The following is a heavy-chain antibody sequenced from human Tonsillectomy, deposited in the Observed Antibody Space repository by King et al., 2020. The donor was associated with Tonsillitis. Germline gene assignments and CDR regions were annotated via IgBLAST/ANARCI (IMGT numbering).Heavy chain of an antibody. CDR3: AKDNLWLEGNLDY. J-gene: IGHJ4*02. Sequence: VQLVESGGGLVQPGGSLRLSCAASGFTFSSNAMSWVRQAPGKGLELVSAISGSGGSTYYADSVKGRFTISRDNSQNTLYLQMNSLRAEDKAVYYCAKDNLWLEGNLDYWGQGTLVTVSS. CDR1: GFTFSSNA. CDR2: ISGSGGST. V-gene: IGHV3-23*04. D-gene: IGHD5-18*01.